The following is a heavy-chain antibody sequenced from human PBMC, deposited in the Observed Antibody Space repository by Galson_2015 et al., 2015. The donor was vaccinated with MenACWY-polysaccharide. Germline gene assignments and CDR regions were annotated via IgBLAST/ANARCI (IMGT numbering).Heavy chain of an antibody. V-gene: IGHV5-51*01. J-gene: IGHJ3*01. CDR3: ARGPSSGYYFLGFDV. CDR1: GYNFKTHW. D-gene: IGHD3-22*01. CDR2: MWPDESDI. Sequence: QSGAEVKKPGDSLKISCTGSGYNFKTHWLAWLRQMPGKGLEWMAIMWPDESDIRYRPSLQGQFTISADASVNTAYLQWSSLSASDTAIYYCARGPSSGYYFLGFDVWGQGTRVIVSS.